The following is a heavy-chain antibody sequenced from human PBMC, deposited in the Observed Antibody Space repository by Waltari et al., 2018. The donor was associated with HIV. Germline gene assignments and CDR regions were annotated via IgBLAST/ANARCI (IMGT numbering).Heavy chain of an antibody. J-gene: IGHJ6*02. CDR3: TTGATVNIIYGMDV. CDR2: IKSKTDGGTT. V-gene: IGHV3-15*01. D-gene: IGHD4-17*01. Sequence: MSWVRQAPGKGLEWVGRIKSKTDGGTTDYAAPVKGRFTISRDDSKNTLYLQMNSLKTEDTAVYYCTTGATVNIIYGMDVWGQGTTVTVSS.